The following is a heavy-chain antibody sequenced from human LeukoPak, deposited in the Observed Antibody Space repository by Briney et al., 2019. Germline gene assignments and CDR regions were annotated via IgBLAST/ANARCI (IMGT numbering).Heavy chain of an antibody. V-gene: IGHV3-23*01. Sequence: GGSLRLSCAASGFTFSSYAMAWVRQAPGKGLEWLSAILGSGETTYYADSVKGRFTISRDNSKNTLYLQLNSLRADDTAVYYCARGSSGYPFDYWGQGTLATVSS. J-gene: IGHJ4*02. D-gene: IGHD3-22*01. CDR2: ILGSGETT. CDR1: GFTFSSYA. CDR3: ARGSSGYPFDY.